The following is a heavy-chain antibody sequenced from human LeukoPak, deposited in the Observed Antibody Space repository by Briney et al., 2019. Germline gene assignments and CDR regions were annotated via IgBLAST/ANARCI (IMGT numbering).Heavy chain of an antibody. CDR1: GYTFTSYY. Sequence: ASVKVSCKASGYTFTSYYMHWVRQAPGQGLEWMGIINPSGSSTSYAQKFQGRVTMTRDTSTSTVYMELSSLRPEDTAVCYCARGPRDCSSTSCYSFDYWGQGTLVTVSS. J-gene: IGHJ4*02. V-gene: IGHV1-46*01. CDR2: INPSGSST. D-gene: IGHD2-2*01. CDR3: ARGPRDCSSTSCYSFDY.